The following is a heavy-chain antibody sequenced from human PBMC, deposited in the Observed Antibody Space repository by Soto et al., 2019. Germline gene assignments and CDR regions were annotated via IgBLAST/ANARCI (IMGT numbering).Heavy chain of an antibody. J-gene: IGHJ6*02. Sequence: EVQLVEFGGGLVQPGKSLRLSCVASGFTFDDYAMHWVRQAPGKGLEWVSGISWNGGNLAYADSVKGRFTISRDNAKNSLYLQMDSLSVVDTAFYYCARDPRGGLWAGDLDIWGQGAAITVSS. CDR1: GFTFDDYA. CDR2: ISWNGGNL. CDR3: ARDPRGGLWAGDLDI. V-gene: IGHV3-9*01. D-gene: IGHD3-16*01.